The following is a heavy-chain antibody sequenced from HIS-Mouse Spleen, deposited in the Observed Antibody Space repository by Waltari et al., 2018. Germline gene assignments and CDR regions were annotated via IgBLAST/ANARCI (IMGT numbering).Heavy chain of an antibody. V-gene: IGHV4-39*07. CDR3: AREIPYSSSWYDWYFDL. CDR2: IYYSGRT. J-gene: IGHJ2*01. D-gene: IGHD6-13*01. Sequence: QLQLQESGPGLVKPSETLSLTCTVSGGSISSSSYYWGWFRQPPGKGLEWIGSIYYSGRTYDHPSLTGRVTRSVDTSKNQLSLKLSSVTAADTAVYYCAREIPYSSSWYDWYFDLWGRGTLVTVSS. CDR1: GGSISSSSYY.